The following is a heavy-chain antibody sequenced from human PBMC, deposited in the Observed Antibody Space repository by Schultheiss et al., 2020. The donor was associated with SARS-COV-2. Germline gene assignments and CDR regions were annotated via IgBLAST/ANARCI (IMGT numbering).Heavy chain of an antibody. D-gene: IGHD2-15*01. V-gene: IGHV1-8*01. CDR2: MNPNSGNT. CDR1: GYTFTSYD. CDR3: ARDGPSDIVVVVAAYYGMDV. J-gene: IGHJ6*02. Sequence: ASVKVSCKASGYTFTSYDINWVRQATGQGLEWMGWMNPNSGNTGYAQKFQGRVTMTRNTSISTAYMELSSLRSEDTAVYYCARDGPSDIVVVVAAYYGMDVWGQGTTVTVSS.